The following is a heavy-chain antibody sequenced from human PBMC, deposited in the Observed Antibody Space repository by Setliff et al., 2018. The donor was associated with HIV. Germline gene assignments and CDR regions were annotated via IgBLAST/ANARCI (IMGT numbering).Heavy chain of an antibody. CDR2: INPIGGGT. J-gene: IGHJ4*02. V-gene: IGHV1-2*06. Sequence: CKASGYSFTGYYLHWVRQAPGQGLEWMGRINPIGGGTNYAQRFQGRVTLTRDTSISTVYMELSSLRSDDTALYFCARGAEDLAINPPSFDYYFDYWGQGTPVTVSS. CDR3: ARGAEDLAINPPSFDYYFDY. D-gene: IGHD3-9*01. CDR1: GYSFTGYY.